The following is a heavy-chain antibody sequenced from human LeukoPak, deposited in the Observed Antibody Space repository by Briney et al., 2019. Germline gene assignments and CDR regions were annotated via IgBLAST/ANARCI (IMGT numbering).Heavy chain of an antibody. D-gene: IGHD2-21*01. CDR3: AKLGGGDCYFHFDI. V-gene: IGHV3-23*01. CDR2: ISGSGGST. Sequence: FTXXXYAXXXVRQAPXKGRXXXXAISGSGGSTYYADSVKGRFTISRDNSKNTLYLQMNSLRAEDTAVYYCAKLGGGDCYFHFDIWGQGTMVTVSS. J-gene: IGHJ3*02. CDR1: FTXXXYA.